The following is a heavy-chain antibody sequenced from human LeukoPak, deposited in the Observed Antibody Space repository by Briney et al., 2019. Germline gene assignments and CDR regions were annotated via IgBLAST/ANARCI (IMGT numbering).Heavy chain of an antibody. CDR3: ARGGRAVAGTKEGFHFDY. V-gene: IGHV4-34*01. CDR2: INHSGST. CDR1: GGSFSGYY. Sequence: PSETLSLTCAVYGGSFSGYYWSWIRQPPGKGLEWIGEINHSGSTNYNPPLKSRVTISVDTSKNQFSLKLSSVTAADTAVYYCARGGRAVAGTKEGFHFDYWGQGTLVTVSS. J-gene: IGHJ4*02. D-gene: IGHD6-19*01.